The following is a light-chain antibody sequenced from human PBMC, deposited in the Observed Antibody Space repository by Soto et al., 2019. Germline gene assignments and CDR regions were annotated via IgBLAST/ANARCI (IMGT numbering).Light chain of an antibody. V-gene: IGKV3-20*01. CDR3: QQYGSSVQ. CDR1: QSVTSKY. Sequence: EIELTQSPDTLSVSPWERATLSCRASQSVTSKYLAWYKQKPGQAPRLLIHGASNRATGIPDRFSGSGSGTEFTLTIRRLEPEEFALDDCQQYGSSVQFGGGTKVDIK. CDR2: GAS. J-gene: IGKJ4*02.